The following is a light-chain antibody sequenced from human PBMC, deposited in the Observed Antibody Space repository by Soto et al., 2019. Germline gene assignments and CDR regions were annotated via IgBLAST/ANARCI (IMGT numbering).Light chain of an antibody. CDR1: HIISIN. J-gene: IGKJ5*01. CDR2: GAS. V-gene: IGKV3-15*01. Sequence: EIVMTHSPATLSVSLVDRSTLSCRVSHIISINAAWYQQKPGQAPRLLMYGASTRAAGIPTRFSGSGSGTEFTLTISSLQSEDFSVYFCQQYYDWPITFGQGTRLEMK. CDR3: QQYYDWPIT.